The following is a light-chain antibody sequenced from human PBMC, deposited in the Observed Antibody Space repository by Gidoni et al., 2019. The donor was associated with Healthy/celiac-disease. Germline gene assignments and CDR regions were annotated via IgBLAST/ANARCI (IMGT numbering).Light chain of an antibody. J-gene: IGKJ1*01. Sequence: DIQMTQSPSSLSASVGARVTITCRESKSISSYLNWYQQKPGKAPKLLIYAASSLQSGVPSRFSGSGSGTDFTLTISSLQPEDFATYYCQQSYSTPTFGQGTKVEIK. CDR1: KSISSY. V-gene: IGKV1-39*01. CDR2: AAS. CDR3: QQSYSTPT.